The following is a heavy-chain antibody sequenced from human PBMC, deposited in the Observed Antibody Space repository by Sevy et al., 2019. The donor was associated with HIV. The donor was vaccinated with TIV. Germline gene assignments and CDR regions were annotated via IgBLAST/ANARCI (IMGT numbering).Heavy chain of an antibody. D-gene: IGHD2-15*01. Sequence: GGSLRLSCAASGFTFSSYAMHWVRQAPGKGPEWVAVISYDGSNKYYAYSVKGRFTISRDNSKNTLYLQMNSLRAEDTAVYYCARDGGGGYCSGGSCLYWFDPWGQGTLVTVSS. CDR1: GFTFSSYA. CDR3: ARDGGGGYCSGGSCLYWFDP. CDR2: ISYDGSNK. V-gene: IGHV3-30-3*01. J-gene: IGHJ5*02.